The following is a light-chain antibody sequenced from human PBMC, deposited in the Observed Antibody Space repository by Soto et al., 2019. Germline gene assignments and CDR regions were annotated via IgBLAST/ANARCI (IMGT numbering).Light chain of an antibody. V-gene: IGKV1-5*01. CDR3: QQYNSYSGT. CDR2: DAS. Sequence: DIQMTQSPSTLAASVGDRVTITCRASQSISSWLAWYQQKPGKAPKLLIFDASSLESGVPSRFSGSGSGTDFTLTISSLQPDDFATYYCQQYNSYSGTFGPGTTVDIK. CDR1: QSISSW. J-gene: IGKJ3*01.